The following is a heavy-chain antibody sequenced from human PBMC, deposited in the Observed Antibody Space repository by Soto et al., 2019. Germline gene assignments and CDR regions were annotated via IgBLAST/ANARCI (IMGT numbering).Heavy chain of an antibody. CDR1: VFTFSSYA. J-gene: IGHJ5*02. CDR2: ISGSGGST. D-gene: IGHD1-26*01. V-gene: IGHV3-23*01. Sequence: PGGSLRLSCAASVFTFSSYAMSWVRQAPGKGLEWASAISGSGGSTYYADSVKGRFTISRDNSKNTLYLQMNSLRAEDTAVYYCAKFVSVGATTFPWFDPWGQGTLVTVSS. CDR3: AKFVSVGATTFPWFDP.